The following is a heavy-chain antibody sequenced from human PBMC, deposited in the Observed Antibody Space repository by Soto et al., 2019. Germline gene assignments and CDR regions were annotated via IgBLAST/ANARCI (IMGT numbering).Heavy chain of an antibody. Sequence: GGSLRLSCAASGFTFSDYYMSWIRQAPGKGLEWVSYISSSSSYTNYADSVKGRFTISRDNAKNSLYLQMNSLRAEDTAVYYCARVGPLDYGDYVYYFDYWGQGTLVTVSS. CDR3: ARVGPLDYGDYVYYFDY. D-gene: IGHD4-17*01. CDR1: GFTFSDYY. V-gene: IGHV3-11*06. CDR2: ISSSSSYT. J-gene: IGHJ4*02.